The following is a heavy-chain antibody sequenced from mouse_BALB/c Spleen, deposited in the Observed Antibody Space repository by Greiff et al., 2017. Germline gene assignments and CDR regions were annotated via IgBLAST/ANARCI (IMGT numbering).Heavy chain of an antibody. J-gene: IGHJ3*01. D-gene: IGHD2-4*01. Sequence: VHVKQSGAELVRPGSSVKISCKASGFNIKDTYMHWVKQRPEQGLEWIGRIDPANGNTKYDPKFQGKATITADTSSNTAYLQLSSLTSEDTAVYYCARSDYDRAWFAYWGQGTLVTVSA. V-gene: IGHV14-3*02. CDR1: GFNIKDTY. CDR3: ARSDYDRAWFAY. CDR2: IDPANGNT.